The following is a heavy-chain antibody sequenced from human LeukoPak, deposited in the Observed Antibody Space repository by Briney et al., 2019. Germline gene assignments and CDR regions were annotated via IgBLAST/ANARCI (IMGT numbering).Heavy chain of an antibody. J-gene: IGHJ6*02. Sequence: SQTLSLTCAISGDSVSSNSAAWNWIRQSPSRGLEWLGRTYYRSKLYNDYAVSVKSRITINPDTSKNQFSLQLNSVTPEDTAVYYCARELGRFSSSWYYYYYGMDVWGQGTTVTVSS. CDR3: ARELGRFSSSWYYYYYGMDV. CDR2: TYYRSKLYN. D-gene: IGHD6-13*01. V-gene: IGHV6-1*01. CDR1: GDSVSSNSAA.